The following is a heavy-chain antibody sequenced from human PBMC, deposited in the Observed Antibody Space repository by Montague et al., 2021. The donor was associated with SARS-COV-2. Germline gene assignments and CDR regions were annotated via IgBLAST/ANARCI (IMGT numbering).Heavy chain of an antibody. CDR3: AKQPGAGAVVYWYFDL. V-gene: IGHV3-23*01. J-gene: IGHJ2*01. CDR1: GFAFNNFA. CDR2: IFGSGAGT. Sequence: SLRLSCAASGFAFNNFAMTWVHQAPGKGLEWVSSIFGSGAGTYYADSVKGRFTISRDNSKNTLYLQMNSLRAEDTAKYYCAKQPGAGAVVYWYFDLWGRGTVVSVSS. D-gene: IGHD6-19*01.